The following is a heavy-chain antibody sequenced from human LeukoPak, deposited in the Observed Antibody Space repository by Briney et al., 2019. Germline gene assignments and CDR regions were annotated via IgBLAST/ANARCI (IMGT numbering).Heavy chain of an antibody. V-gene: IGHV4-39*02. CDR3: ARGAFDP. J-gene: IGHJ2*01. Sequence: PSETLSLTCSVSGGSVSGTNYYWAWIRQPPGQGLEWIATVFYSGSPYYNPSLKSRITISMDTSKNQFSLNLTSVSAADTAIYYCARGAFDPWGRGTLVTVSA. CDR1: GGSVSGTNYY. CDR2: VFYSGSP.